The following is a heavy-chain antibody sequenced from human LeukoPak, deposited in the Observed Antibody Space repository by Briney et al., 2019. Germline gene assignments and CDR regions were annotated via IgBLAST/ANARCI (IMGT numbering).Heavy chain of an antibody. J-gene: IGHJ4*02. Sequence: GASVTVSCKASGYTFTGYYMHWVRQAPGQGLEWMGWINPNSGGTNYAQKFQGWVTMTRDTSISTAYMELSRLRSDDTAVYYCARVDTAMVFDYWGQGTLVTVSS. D-gene: IGHD5-18*01. V-gene: IGHV1-2*04. CDR2: INPNSGGT. CDR3: ARVDTAMVFDY. CDR1: GYTFTGYY.